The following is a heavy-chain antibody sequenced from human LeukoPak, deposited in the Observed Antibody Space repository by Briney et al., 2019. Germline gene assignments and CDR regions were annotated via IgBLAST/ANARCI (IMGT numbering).Heavy chain of an antibody. Sequence: GGSLRLSCAASGFTFSSYAMHWVRQAPGKGLEWVAGISYDGSNKYYADSVKGRFTISRDNSKNTLYVQINSLRAEDTAVYYCARQQTYGIVRDTAFDIWGQGTKVTISS. CDR3: ARQQTYGIVRDTAFDI. CDR1: GFTFSSYA. CDR2: ISYDGSNK. J-gene: IGHJ3*02. V-gene: IGHV3-30-3*01. D-gene: IGHD2-21*01.